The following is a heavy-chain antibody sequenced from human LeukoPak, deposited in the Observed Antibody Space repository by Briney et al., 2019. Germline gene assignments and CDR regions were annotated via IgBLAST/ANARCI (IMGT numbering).Heavy chain of an antibody. CDR2: IIPMFGTA. V-gene: IGHV1-69*06. CDR1: GGTFSSYA. D-gene: IGHD6-13*01. J-gene: IGHJ4*02. CDR3: ARHPRVAAAVDY. Sequence: SVKVSCKASGGTFSSYAISWVRQAPGQGLEWMGGIIPMFGTANYAQKIQGRVTITADKSTSTAYMELSSLRSEDTAVYYCARHPRVAAAVDYWGQGTLVTVSS.